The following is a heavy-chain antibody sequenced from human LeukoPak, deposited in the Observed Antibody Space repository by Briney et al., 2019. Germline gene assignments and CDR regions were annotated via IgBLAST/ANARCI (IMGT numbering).Heavy chain of an antibody. Sequence: GTSVKVSCKASGFTFTSSAMQWVRQARGQRLEWIGWIVFGSGNTNYAQKFQERVTITREMSTSTAYMELSSLRSEDTAVYYCAATKIQGITGTKVYYYYYMDVWGKGTTVTVSS. CDR2: IVFGSGNT. CDR1: GFTFTSSA. CDR3: AATKIQGITGTKVYYYYYMDV. D-gene: IGHD1-7*01. V-gene: IGHV1-58*02. J-gene: IGHJ6*03.